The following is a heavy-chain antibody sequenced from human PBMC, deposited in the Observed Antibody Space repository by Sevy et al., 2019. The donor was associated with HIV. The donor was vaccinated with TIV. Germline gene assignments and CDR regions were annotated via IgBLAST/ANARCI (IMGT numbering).Heavy chain of an antibody. D-gene: IGHD2-8*01. CDR1: GYTFTSYG. CDR2: ISAYNGNT. CDR3: ASDGDCTNGVCYTYYYYYGMDV. V-gene: IGHV1-18*04. J-gene: IGHJ6*02. Sequence: ASVKVSCKASGYTFTSYGISWVRQAPGQGLEWMGWISAYNGNTNYAQKLQGRVTMTTDTSTSTGYMELGSLRSDDTAVYYCASDGDCTNGVCYTYYYYYGMDVWGQGTTVTVSS.